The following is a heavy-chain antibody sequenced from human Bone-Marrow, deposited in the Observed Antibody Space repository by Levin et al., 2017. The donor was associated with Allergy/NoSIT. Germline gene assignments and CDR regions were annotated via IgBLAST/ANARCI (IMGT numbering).Heavy chain of an antibody. CDR1: GFSLSTNGMG. V-gene: IGHV2-5*02. Sequence: SGPTLVKPTQTPTLTCTFSGFSLSTNGMGVGWIRQPPGKALEWLALIYWDDDKRYSPSLKSRLTITKDTSKNQVVLTMTNMDPVDTATYYCAHRTASYYFDYWGQGTLVTVSS. CDR2: IYWDDDK. J-gene: IGHJ4*02. CDR3: AHRTASYYFDY.